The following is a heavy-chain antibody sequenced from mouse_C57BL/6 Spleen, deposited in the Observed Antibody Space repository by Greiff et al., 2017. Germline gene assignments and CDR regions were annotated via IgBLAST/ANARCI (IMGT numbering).Heavy chain of an antibody. Sequence: EVKLMESGGGLVQPGGSLKLSCAASGFTFSDYYMYWVRQTPEKRLEWVAYISNGGGSTYYPDTVKGRFTISRDNAKNTLYLQMSRLKSEDTAMYYCARSYYYGSSYGYYYAMDYWGQGTSVTVSS. CDR1: GFTFSDYY. CDR2: ISNGGGST. J-gene: IGHJ4*01. CDR3: ARSYYYGSSYGYYYAMDY. V-gene: IGHV5-12*01. D-gene: IGHD1-1*01.